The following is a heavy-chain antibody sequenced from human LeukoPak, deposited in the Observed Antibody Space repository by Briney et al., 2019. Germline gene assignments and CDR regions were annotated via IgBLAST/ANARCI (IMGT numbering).Heavy chain of an antibody. CDR1: GFTFSSYA. D-gene: IGHD6-13*01. Sequence: GGSLRLSCAASGFTFSSYAMSWVRQAPGKGLEWVSAISGSGGSTYYADSVKGRFTISRDNSKNTLYLQMNSLRAEDTAVYYCARDPSYRAYSSSWNWFDPWGQRTLVTVSS. V-gene: IGHV3-23*01. CDR2: ISGSGGST. CDR3: ARDPSYRAYSSSWNWFDP. J-gene: IGHJ5*02.